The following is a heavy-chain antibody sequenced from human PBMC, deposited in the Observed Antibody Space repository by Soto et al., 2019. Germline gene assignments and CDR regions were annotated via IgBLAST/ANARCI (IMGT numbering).Heavy chain of an antibody. D-gene: IGHD2-15*01. CDR1: GGSISSGGYS. J-gene: IGHJ4*02. CDR3: ARRKVLALDY. Sequence: SETLSLTCTVSGGSISSGGYSWSWIRQPPGKGLEWIGYIYYSGSTYYNPSLKSRVTISVDTSKNQFSLKLSSVTAADTAVYYCARRKVLALDYWGQGTLVTVSS. V-gene: IGHV4-31*03. CDR2: IYYSGST.